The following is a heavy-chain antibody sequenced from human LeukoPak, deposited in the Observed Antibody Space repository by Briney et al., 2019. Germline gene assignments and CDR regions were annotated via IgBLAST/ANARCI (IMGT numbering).Heavy chain of an antibody. Sequence: GGSLRLSCAASGFAFSTYGMHWVRQAPDRGLEWVAFIRYDGTSKYYADSVKGRFTISRDNSQNTVHLQMNGLRTEDTSVYYCARVDQWGSNNKFQHWGQGTLVTVSS. J-gene: IGHJ1*01. V-gene: IGHV3-30*02. CDR1: GFAFSTYG. CDR3: ARVDQWGSNNKFQH. CDR2: IRYDGTSK. D-gene: IGHD4-11*01.